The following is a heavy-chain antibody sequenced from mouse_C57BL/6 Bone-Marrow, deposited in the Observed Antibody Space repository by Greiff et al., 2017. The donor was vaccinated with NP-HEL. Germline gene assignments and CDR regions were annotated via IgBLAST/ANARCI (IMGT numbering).Heavy chain of an antibody. Sequence: VQLKQSGAELVRPGASVKLSCTASGFNIKDDYMHWVKQRPEQGLEWIGWIDPENGDTEYASKFQGKATITADTSSNTAYLQLSSLTSEDTAVYYCTFYDYDEDYYAMDYWGQGTSVTVSS. V-gene: IGHV14-4*01. CDR1: GFNIKDDY. CDR3: TFYDYDEDYYAMDY. CDR2: IDPENGDT. D-gene: IGHD2-4*01. J-gene: IGHJ4*01.